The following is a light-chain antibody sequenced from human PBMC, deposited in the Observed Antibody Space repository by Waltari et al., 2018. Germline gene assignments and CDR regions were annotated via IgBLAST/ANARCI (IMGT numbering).Light chain of an antibody. CDR2: WAS. Sequence: DIVMTQSPDSLAMSLGERATINCKSSQSVLYSSNNKNYLAWYQQKPGQPPKLLIYWASTRESGVPDRFSGGGSGTDFTLTISSLQAEDVAVYYCHQYHSSPRTFGQGTKVELK. CDR1: QSVLYSSNNKNY. J-gene: IGKJ1*01. CDR3: HQYHSSPRT. V-gene: IGKV4-1*01.